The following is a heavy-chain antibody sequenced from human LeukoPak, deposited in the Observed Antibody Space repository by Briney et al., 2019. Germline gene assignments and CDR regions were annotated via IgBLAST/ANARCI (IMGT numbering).Heavy chain of an antibody. CDR2: INHSGST. J-gene: IGHJ4*02. CDR3: ARGGGLYDY. V-gene: IGHV4-34*01. CDR1: GGSFSGYY. D-gene: IGHD6-25*01. Sequence: SETLSLTCAVYGGSFSGYYWSWIRQPPGKGLEWIGEINHSGSTNYNPSLKSRVTISVDTSKNQFSLKLSSVTAADTAVYYCARGGGLYDYWGQGTLVTVSS.